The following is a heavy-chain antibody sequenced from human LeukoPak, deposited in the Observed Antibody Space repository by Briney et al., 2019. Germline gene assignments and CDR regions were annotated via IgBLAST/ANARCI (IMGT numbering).Heavy chain of an antibody. Sequence: ASVKVSCKACGSTFTGYYIHLARQAPGQGLEWMGWINPNSGGTNYAQKFQGRVTMTRDTSISTVYMELSRLRSDDTAVYYCARGGTSSSGRSVGPTHDYWGQGTLVTVSS. CDR1: GSTFTGYY. J-gene: IGHJ4*01. CDR3: ARGGTSSSGRSVGPTHDY. D-gene: IGHD1-26*01. V-gene: IGHV1-2*02. CDR2: INPNSGGT.